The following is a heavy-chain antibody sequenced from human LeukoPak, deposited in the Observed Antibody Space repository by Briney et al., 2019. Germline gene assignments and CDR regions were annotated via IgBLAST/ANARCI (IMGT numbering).Heavy chain of an antibody. J-gene: IGHJ4*02. D-gene: IGHD6-19*01. CDR1: GDSTSSSSYY. CDR2: IFYSGST. Sequence: SETLSLTCTVSGDSTSSSSYYWGWIRQPPGKGLEWIGSIFYSGSTYYNPSLKSRITISLDTSKNQFSLKLRSVTAADTAVYYCARDKEWLAPFDYWGQGTLVTVSS. V-gene: IGHV4-39*07. CDR3: ARDKEWLAPFDY.